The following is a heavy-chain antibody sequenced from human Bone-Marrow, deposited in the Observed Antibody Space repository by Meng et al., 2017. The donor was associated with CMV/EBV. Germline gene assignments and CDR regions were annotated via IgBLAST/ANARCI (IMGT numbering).Heavy chain of an antibody. V-gene: IGHV3-7*01. D-gene: IGHD3-16*02. CDR2: IKQDGSEK. J-gene: IGHJ6*02. CDR3: ARGSAGLSTDYYYYGMDG. CDR1: GFTFSSYW. Sequence: GGSLRLSCAASGFTFSSYWMSWVRQAPGKGLEWVANIKQDGSEKYYVDSVKGRFTISRDNAKNSLYLQMNSLRAEDTAVYYCARGSAGLSTDYYYYGMDGWGQGTTVTVSS.